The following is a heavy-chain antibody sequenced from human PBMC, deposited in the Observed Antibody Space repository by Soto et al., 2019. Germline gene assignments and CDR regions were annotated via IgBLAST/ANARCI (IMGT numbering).Heavy chain of an antibody. CDR1: GYTFTSYG. CDR2: ISAYNGNT. V-gene: IGHV1-18*01. CDR3: ARDRSLYCSGGSCPHDAFDI. D-gene: IGHD2-15*01. J-gene: IGHJ3*02. Sequence: ASVKVSCKASGYTFTSYGISWVRQAPGQGLEWMGWISAYNGNTNYAQKLQGRVTMTTDTSTSTAYMELRSLRSDDTAVYYCARDRSLYCSGGSCPHDAFDIWGQGTMVTVSS.